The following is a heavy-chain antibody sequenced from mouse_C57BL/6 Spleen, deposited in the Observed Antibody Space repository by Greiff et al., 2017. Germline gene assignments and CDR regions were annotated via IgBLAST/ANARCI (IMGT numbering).Heavy chain of an antibody. CDR1: GFTFTDYY. Sequence: EVKLVESGGGLVQPGGSLSLSCAASGFTFTDYYMSWVRQPPGQALEWFGFIRNKANGDTTEYSASVKGRFTISRDNSQSILYLQMNALRAEDSATYYCARYGATVVARYFDVWGTGTTVTVSS. J-gene: IGHJ1*03. V-gene: IGHV7-3*01. CDR3: ARYGATVVARYFDV. D-gene: IGHD1-1*01. CDR2: IRNKANGDTT.